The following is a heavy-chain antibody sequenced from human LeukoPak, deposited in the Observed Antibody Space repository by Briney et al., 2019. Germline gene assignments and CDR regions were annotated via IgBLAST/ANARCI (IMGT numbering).Heavy chain of an antibody. CDR2: ISSSGNSL. Sequence: PGGSLRLSCAASGFSFSSYEMNWVRQAPGKGLEWVSYISSSGNSLYYADSVKGRFTISRDNAKNSLYLQMNSLRAEDTAVYYCARGYSGSYNFDYWGQGTLVTVSS. J-gene: IGHJ4*02. V-gene: IGHV3-48*03. CDR1: GFSFSSYE. D-gene: IGHD1-26*01. CDR3: ARGYSGSYNFDY.